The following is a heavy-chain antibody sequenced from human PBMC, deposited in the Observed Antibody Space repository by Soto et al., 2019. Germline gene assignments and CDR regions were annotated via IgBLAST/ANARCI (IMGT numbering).Heavy chain of an antibody. CDR2: INPSGGST. D-gene: IGHD6-13*01. V-gene: IGHV1-46*01. J-gene: IGHJ4*02. CDR3: ARGIAADKKLKAVLSY. CDR1: GYTFTSYY. Sequence: QVQLVQSGAEVKKPGASVKVSCKASGYTFTSYYMHWVRQAPGQGLEWMGIINPSGGSTSYAQKFQGRVTMTRDTSTSTVYMELSSLRSEDTAVYYCARGIAADKKLKAVLSYWGQGTLVTVSS.